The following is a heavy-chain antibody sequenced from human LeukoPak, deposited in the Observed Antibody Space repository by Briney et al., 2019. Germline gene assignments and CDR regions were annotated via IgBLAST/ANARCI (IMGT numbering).Heavy chain of an antibody. CDR3: AHDFWSGYYPFDP. J-gene: IGHJ5*02. Sequence: GASVKVSCKASGGTFSSYAISWVRQAPGQGLEWMGRIIPILGIANYAQKFQGRVTITADKSTSTAYMELSSLRSEDTAVYYCAHDFWSGYYPFDPWGQGTLVTVPS. V-gene: IGHV1-69*04. CDR2: IIPILGIA. CDR1: GGTFSSYA. D-gene: IGHD3-3*01.